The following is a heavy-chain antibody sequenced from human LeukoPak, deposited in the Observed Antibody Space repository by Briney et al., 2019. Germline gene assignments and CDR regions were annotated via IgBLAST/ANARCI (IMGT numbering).Heavy chain of an antibody. Sequence: ASVKVSCKASGYTFTSYDINWVRQATGQGLEWMGWMNPNSGNTGYAQRLQGRVTIPRNTSISTAYMELSSLRSEDTAVYYCVRGAGSCSSTSCSLGYWGQGTLVTVSS. CDR1: GYTFTSYD. CDR2: MNPNSGNT. D-gene: IGHD2-2*01. CDR3: VRGAGSCSSTSCSLGY. V-gene: IGHV1-8*03. J-gene: IGHJ4*02.